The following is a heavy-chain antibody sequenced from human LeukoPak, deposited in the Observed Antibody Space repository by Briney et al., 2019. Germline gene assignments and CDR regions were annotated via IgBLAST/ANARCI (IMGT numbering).Heavy chain of an antibody. J-gene: IGHJ4*02. CDR2: IYHSGST. CDR1: GGSISSSNW. D-gene: IGHD4-17*01. V-gene: IGHV4-4*02. CDR3: AVYGDYERKVFDY. Sequence: SETLSLTCAVSGGSISSSNWWSWVRQPPGKGLEWIGEIYHSGSTNYNPSLKSRVTISVDKSKNQFSLKLSSVTAADTAVYYCAVYGDYERKVFDYWGQGTLVTVSS.